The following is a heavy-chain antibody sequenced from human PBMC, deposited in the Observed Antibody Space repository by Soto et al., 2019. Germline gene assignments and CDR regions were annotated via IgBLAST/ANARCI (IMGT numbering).Heavy chain of an antibody. CDR3: ARDRVFAVITYDAFDI. V-gene: IGHV3-21*01. Sequence: GGSLRLSCAASGFTFSSYSMNWVRQAPGKGLEWVSSISSSSSYIYYADSVKGRFTISRDNAKNSLYLQMNSLRAEDTAVYYCARDRVFAVITYDAFDIWGQGTMVTVSS. CDR2: ISSSSSYI. CDR1: GFTFSSYS. D-gene: IGHD3-22*01. J-gene: IGHJ3*02.